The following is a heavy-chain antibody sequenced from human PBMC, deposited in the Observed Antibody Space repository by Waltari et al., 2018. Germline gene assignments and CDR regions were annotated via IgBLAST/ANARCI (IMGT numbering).Heavy chain of an antibody. Sequence: QVQLVESGGGVVQPGGSLRLSCAASGFTFSNYAMHWVRQAPGKGLGWVAVMSYDGNNRYYADSMKGRFTISRDNSKNTLYLQINSLRPEDTAVYHCARDSWASHTGVVTYYYHMDVWGKGTTVTVSS. D-gene: IGHD5-18*01. CDR1: GFTFSNYA. CDR2: MSYDGNNR. J-gene: IGHJ6*03. V-gene: IGHV3-30-3*01. CDR3: ARDSWASHTGVVTYYYHMDV.